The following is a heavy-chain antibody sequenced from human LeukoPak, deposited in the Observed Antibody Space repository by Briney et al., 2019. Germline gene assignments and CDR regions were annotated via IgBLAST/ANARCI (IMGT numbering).Heavy chain of an antibody. CDR1: KFTFSTYW. J-gene: IGHJ4*02. CDR2: IKQDGSEK. D-gene: IGHD1-26*01. CDR3: ARRRYSGSSQHFDY. V-gene: IGHV3-7*01. Sequence: PGGSLRLSCAASKFTFSTYWMSWVRQAPGKGLEWVANIKQDGSEKYYVDSMKGRFTISRDNAKNSLYLQMNSLRAEDTAVYYCARRRYSGSSQHFDYWGLGTLVTVSS.